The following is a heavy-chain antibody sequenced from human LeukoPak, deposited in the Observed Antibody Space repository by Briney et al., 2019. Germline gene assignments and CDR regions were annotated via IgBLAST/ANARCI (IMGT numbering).Heavy chain of an antibody. CDR3: ARASVTYYYYYYMDV. CDR2: INHSGST. V-gene: IGHV4-34*01. D-gene: IGHD4-11*01. J-gene: IGHJ6*03. Sequence: SETLSPTCAVYGGSFSGYYWSWIRQPPGKGLEWIGEINHSGSTNYNPSLKSRVTISVDTSKNQFSLKLSSATAADTAVYYCARASVTYYYYYYMDVWGKGTTVTVSS. CDR1: GGSFSGYY.